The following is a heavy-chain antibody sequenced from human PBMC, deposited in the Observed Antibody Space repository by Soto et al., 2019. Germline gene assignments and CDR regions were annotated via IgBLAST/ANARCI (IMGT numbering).Heavy chain of an antibody. J-gene: IGHJ3*02. CDR1: GFTFSSYA. Sequence: QVQLVESGGGVVQPGRSLRLSCAASGFTFSSYAMHWVRQAPGKGLEWVAVISYDGSNKYYADSVKGRFTISRDNSKNTLYLHMNSLRAEDTAVYYWARERPLCDAFDIWGQGTMVTVSS. D-gene: IGHD6-25*01. CDR2: ISYDGSNK. V-gene: IGHV3-30-3*01. CDR3: ARERPLCDAFDI.